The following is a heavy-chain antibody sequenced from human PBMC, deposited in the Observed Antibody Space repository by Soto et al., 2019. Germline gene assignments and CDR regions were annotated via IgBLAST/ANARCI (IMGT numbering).Heavy chain of an antibody. D-gene: IGHD3-9*01. V-gene: IGHV1-2*04. CDR1: GYTFTGYY. CDR2: INPNSGGT. Sequence: QVQLVQSGAEVKKPGASVKVSCKASGYTFTGYYMHWVRQAPGQGLEWMGWINPNSGGTNYAQKFQGWVTMTRDTSISTAYMELSRLRSDDTAVYYCARSSVTGPHLYYYYGMDVWGQGTTVTVSS. J-gene: IGHJ6*02. CDR3: ARSSVTGPHLYYYYGMDV.